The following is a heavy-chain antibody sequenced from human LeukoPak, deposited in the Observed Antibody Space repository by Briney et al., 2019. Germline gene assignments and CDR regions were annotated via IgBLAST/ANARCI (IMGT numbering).Heavy chain of an antibody. V-gene: IGHV3-7*01. Sequence: GGSLRLSCAASGFTFNSYWISWVRQAPGKGLEWVANIKQDGSEKYYVDSVKGRFTISRDNAKNSLYLQINSLRAEDMAVYYCARDSSGWYRHQKTWGEGTLVTVSS. D-gene: IGHD6-19*01. J-gene: IGHJ5*02. CDR3: ARDSSGWYRHQKT. CDR1: GFTFNSYW. CDR2: IKQDGSEK.